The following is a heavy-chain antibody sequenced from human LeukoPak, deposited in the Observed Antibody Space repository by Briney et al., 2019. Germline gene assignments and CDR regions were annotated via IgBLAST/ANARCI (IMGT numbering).Heavy chain of an antibody. V-gene: IGHV4-38-2*01. CDR3: ARRGLQTPFDY. J-gene: IGHJ4*02. D-gene: IGHD4-11*01. CDR1: GYSISSGYY. CDR2: IYHSGST. Sequence: SETLSLTCAVSGYSISSGYYWGWIRQPPWKGLEWIGSIYHSGSTYYNPSLKSRVTISVDTSKNQFSLKLSSVTAADTAVYYCARRGLQTPFDYWGQGTLVTVSS.